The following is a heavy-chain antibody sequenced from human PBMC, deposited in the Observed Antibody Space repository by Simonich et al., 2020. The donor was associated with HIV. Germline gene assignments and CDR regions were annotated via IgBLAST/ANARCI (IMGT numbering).Heavy chain of an antibody. V-gene: IGHV3-7*01. CDR2: LNQDGREK. Sequence: EVQLVESGGGLVQPGGSLRLSCAASGFTFSSYWMSWVRQAPGKGLEWVANLNQDGREKYYVDSVKGRFTISRDNAKNSLYLQMNSLRAEDTAVYYCRIPVAGTSDYWGQGTLVTVSS. CDR1: GFTFSSYW. D-gene: IGHD6-19*01. CDR3: RIPVAGTSDY. J-gene: IGHJ4*02.